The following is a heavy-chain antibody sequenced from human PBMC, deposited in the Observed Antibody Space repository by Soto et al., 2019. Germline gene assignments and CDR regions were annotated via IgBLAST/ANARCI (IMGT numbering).Heavy chain of an antibody. CDR2: IIPIFGTA. V-gene: IGHV1-69*13. D-gene: IGHD3-16*02. CDR3: ASSYYDYVWGSYRYSEFDY. J-gene: IGHJ4*02. Sequence: GASVKVSCKASGGTFSSYAISWVRQAPGQGPEWMGGIIPIFGTANYAQKFQGRVTITADESTSTAYMELSSLRSEDTAVYYCASSYYDYVWGSYRYSEFDYWGQGTLVTVSS. CDR1: GGTFSSYA.